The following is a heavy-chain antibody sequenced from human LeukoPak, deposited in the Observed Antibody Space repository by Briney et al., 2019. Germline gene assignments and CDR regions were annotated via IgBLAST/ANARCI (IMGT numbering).Heavy chain of an antibody. CDR1: GFTFSSYA. V-gene: IGHV3-23*01. Sequence: PGGSLRLSCAASGFTFSSYAMSWVRQAPGKGLEWVSAISGSGGSTHYAASVKGRFTISRDNSKNTLYLQMNSLRAEDTAVYYCAKSGYSGYDFDAFDIWGQGTMVTVSS. D-gene: IGHD5-12*01. CDR2: ISGSGGST. CDR3: AKSGYSGYDFDAFDI. J-gene: IGHJ3*02.